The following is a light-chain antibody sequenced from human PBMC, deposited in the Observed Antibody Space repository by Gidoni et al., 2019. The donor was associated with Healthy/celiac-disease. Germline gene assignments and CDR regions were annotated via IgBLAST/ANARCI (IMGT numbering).Light chain of an antibody. J-gene: IGKJ3*01. Sequence: EIVMTQSPATLSVSPGERATLSCRTSQSVSSNLAWYQQKPGQAPRLLIYGASTRATGIQARFSGSGSGTEFTLTISSLHSEDFAVYYCQQYNNWPPNTFGPGTKVDIK. CDR3: QQYNNWPPNT. CDR2: GAS. CDR1: QSVSSN. V-gene: IGKV3-15*01.